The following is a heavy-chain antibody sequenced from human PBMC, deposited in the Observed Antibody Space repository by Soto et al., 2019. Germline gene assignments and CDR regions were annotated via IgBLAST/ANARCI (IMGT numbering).Heavy chain of an antibody. D-gene: IGHD2-15*01. CDR2: IYYSGST. CDR3: ASQYCSGGSCYPNWFDP. Sequence: SETLSLTSNEFGCYISSPRYYWGWSRQPPGKRLVRSGSIYYSGSTYYNPSLKSRVTISLDTSKNQFSLKLSSLTAADTAVYYCASQYCSGGSCYPNWFDPWGQG. V-gene: IGHV4-39*01. CDR1: GCYISSPRYY. J-gene: IGHJ5*02.